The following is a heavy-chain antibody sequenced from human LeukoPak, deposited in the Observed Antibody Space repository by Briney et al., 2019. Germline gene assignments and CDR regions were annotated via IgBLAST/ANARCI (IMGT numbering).Heavy chain of an antibody. D-gene: IGHD3-10*01. CDR3: ARGRVYGSGSYYPPDAFDI. Sequence: ASVKVSCKASGYTFTSYGISWVRQAPGQGLEWMGWISAYNGNTNYAQKLQGRVTMATDTSTSTAYMELRSLRSDDTAVYYCARGRVYGSGSYYPPDAFDIWGQGTMVTVS. J-gene: IGHJ3*02. V-gene: IGHV1-18*01. CDR2: ISAYNGNT. CDR1: GYTFTSYG.